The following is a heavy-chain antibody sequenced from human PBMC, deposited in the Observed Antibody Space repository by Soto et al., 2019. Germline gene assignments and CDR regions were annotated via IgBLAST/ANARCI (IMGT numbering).Heavy chain of an antibody. CDR3: AGSLDFWSGYYTSNFDY. D-gene: IGHD3-3*01. V-gene: IGHV4-61*08. CDR2: IYYSGST. J-gene: IGHJ4*02. CDR1: GGSISGGGSY. Sequence: SETLSLTCPVSGGSISGGGSYWSWIRQRPGKGLEWIGYIYYSGSTNYNPSLKSRVTISVDTSKNQFSLKLSSVTAADTAVYYCAGSLDFWSGYYTSNFDYWGQGTLVTVSS.